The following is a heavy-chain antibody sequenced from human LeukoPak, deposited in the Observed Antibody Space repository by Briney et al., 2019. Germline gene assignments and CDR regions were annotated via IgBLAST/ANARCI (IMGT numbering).Heavy chain of an antibody. V-gene: IGHV3-48*04. CDR3: ARPRLGYYFDY. CDR1: GFTFNTYG. CDR2: ISSSCSIM. J-gene: IGHJ4*02. D-gene: IGHD3-22*01. Sequence: GRSLRLSCAASGFTFNTYGMNWVRQAPGKGLEWVSYISSSCSIMYYADSVKGRFTISRDNAKNTLYLQMNSLTAEDAAVYYCARPRLGYYFDYWGQGTLVTVSS.